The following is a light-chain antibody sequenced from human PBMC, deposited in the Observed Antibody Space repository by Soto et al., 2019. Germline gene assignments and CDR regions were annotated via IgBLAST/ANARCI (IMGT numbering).Light chain of an antibody. CDR1: QSVSNNY. CDR3: QQYGSSGT. V-gene: IGKV3-20*01. CDR2: GAS. J-gene: IGKJ1*01. Sequence: EIVLTHSPSTLSLSPGLRSNLSCRASQSVSNNYLAWYQQKPGQAPRLLIYGASNRATGIPDRLSGSGSGTEFTLTISRLEPEDFAVYYCQQYGSSGTFGQGTKVDIK.